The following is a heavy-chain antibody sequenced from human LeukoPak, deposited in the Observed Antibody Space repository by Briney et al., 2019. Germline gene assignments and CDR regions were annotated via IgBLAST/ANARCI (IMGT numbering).Heavy chain of an antibody. J-gene: IGHJ6*03. D-gene: IGHD5-12*01. CDR2: INHSGST. Sequence: SETPSLTCAVYGGSFSGYYWSWIRQPPGKGLEWIGEINHSGSTNYNPSLKSRVTISVDTSKNQFSLKLSSVTAADTAVYYCAKVYSGYRLEVYSYYYMDVWGKGTTVTVSS. V-gene: IGHV4-34*01. CDR3: AKVYSGYRLEVYSYYYMDV. CDR1: GGSFSGYY.